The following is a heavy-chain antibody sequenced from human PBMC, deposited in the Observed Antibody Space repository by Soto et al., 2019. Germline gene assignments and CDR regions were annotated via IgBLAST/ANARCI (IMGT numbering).Heavy chain of an antibody. Sequence: QVQLVQSGAEVKKPGSSVKVSCKASGGTFSSYAISWVRQAPGQALAWMGGIIPIIGTANYAQKFQGRVTITAAESTSTAYMELSSLRSEDMAVYYCARGYCISTSCYAYYGMDVWGQGTTVTVSS. J-gene: IGHJ6*02. CDR2: IIPIIGTA. D-gene: IGHD2-2*01. CDR3: ARGYCISTSCYAYYGMDV. CDR1: GGTFSSYA. V-gene: IGHV1-69*12.